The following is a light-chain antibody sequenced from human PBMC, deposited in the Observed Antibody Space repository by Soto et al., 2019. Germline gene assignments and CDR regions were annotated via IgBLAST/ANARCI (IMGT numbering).Light chain of an antibody. Sequence: QSVLTQPPSASGSPGQSVTISCTGTSSDIGYYNFVSWYQQNPGKAPRLLIYEVNKRPSGVPDRFSGSKSGNTASLTVSGLQAADEADYYCTSYAGSDVHYVFGTGTKVTVL. V-gene: IGLV2-8*01. CDR2: EVN. CDR3: TSYAGSDVHYV. CDR1: SSDIGYYNF. J-gene: IGLJ1*01.